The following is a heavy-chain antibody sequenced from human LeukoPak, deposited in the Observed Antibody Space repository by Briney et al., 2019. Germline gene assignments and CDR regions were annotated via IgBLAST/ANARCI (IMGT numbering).Heavy chain of an antibody. CDR2: ISPFNDRT. Sequence: ASVKVSCKASGYIFTSYGLAWVRQAPGQGLEWVGTISPFNDRTKFAEKFQGRVTMNTASSTTTAYLQLTNLRLDDTAVYYCARAPSSIDCYVDCYFDPWGQGTLVTVSS. J-gene: IGHJ5*02. CDR1: GYIFTSYG. D-gene: IGHD2-2*01. V-gene: IGHV1-18*01. CDR3: ARAPSSIDCYVDCYFDP.